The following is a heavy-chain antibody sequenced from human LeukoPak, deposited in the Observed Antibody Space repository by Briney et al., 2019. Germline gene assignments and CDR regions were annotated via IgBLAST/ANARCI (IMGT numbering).Heavy chain of an antibody. CDR2: IKQDGSEK. CDR1: GFTFSSYW. V-gene: IGHV3-7*04. J-gene: IGHJ4*02. D-gene: IGHD5-12*01. CDR3: ARAFGYSGYGLDY. Sequence: GGSLRLSCAASGFTFSSYWMSWVRQAPGKGLEWVANIKQDGSEKYYVDSVKGRFTISRDNAKNSLYLQMNSLRAEDTAVYYCARAFGYSGYGLDYWGQGTLVTVSS.